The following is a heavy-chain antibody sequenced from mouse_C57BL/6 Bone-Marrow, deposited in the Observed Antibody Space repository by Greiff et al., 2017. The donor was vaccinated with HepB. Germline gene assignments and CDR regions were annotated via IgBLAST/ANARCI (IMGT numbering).Heavy chain of an antibody. CDR1: GFTFSSYG. Sequence: DVQLVESGGDLVKPGGSLKLSCAASGFTFSSYGMSWVRQTPDKRLEWVATISSGGSYTYYPDSVKGRFTISRDNAKNTLYLHMSSLKSEDTAMYYCTRRGYGSSHWYFDVWGTGTTVTVSS. D-gene: IGHD1-1*01. J-gene: IGHJ1*03. V-gene: IGHV5-6*01. CDR3: TRRGYGSSHWYFDV. CDR2: ISSGGSYT.